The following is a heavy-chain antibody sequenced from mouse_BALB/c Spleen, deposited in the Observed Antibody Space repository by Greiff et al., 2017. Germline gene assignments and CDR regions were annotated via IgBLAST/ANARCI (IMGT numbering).Heavy chain of an antibody. V-gene: IGHV1S81*02. CDR3: ALLGAMDY. Sequence: VQLQQPGADLVKPGASVKLSCKASGYTFTSYWMHWVKQRPGQGLEWIGEINPSNGRTNYNEKFKSKATLTVDKSSSTAYMQLSSLTSEDSAVYYCALLGAMDYWGQGTSVTVSS. CDR1: GYTFTSYW. J-gene: IGHJ4*01. CDR2: INPSNGRT. D-gene: IGHD2-10*01.